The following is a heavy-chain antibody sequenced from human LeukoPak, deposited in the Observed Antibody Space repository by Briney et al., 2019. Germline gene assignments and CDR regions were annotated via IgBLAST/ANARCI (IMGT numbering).Heavy chain of an antibody. CDR3: ARGGRVYCSSTSCYTDWFDP. Sequence: EASVKVSCKASGYTFTSYGSSWVRQAPGQGLEWMGWISAYNGSTNYAQNLQGRVTMTTDTSTSTAYMELRSLRSDDTAVYYCARGGRVYCSSTSCYTDWFDPWGQGTLVTVSS. CDR1: GYTFTSYG. CDR2: ISAYNGST. J-gene: IGHJ5*02. V-gene: IGHV1-18*01. D-gene: IGHD2-2*02.